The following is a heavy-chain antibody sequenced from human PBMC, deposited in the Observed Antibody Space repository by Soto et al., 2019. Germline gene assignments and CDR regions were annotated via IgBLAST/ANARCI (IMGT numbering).Heavy chain of an antibody. Sequence: ETLSLTCAVYCGSFSGYYWSWIRQPPGKGLEWIGGINHSGSTNYNPSLKSRVTISVDTSKNQFSLMLSSMTAADTAVYYCARSESDDLYNWFDPWGQGTLVTVSS. CDR3: ARSESDDLYNWFDP. D-gene: IGHD2-21*02. J-gene: IGHJ5*02. CDR2: INHSGST. V-gene: IGHV4-34*01. CDR1: CGSFSGYY.